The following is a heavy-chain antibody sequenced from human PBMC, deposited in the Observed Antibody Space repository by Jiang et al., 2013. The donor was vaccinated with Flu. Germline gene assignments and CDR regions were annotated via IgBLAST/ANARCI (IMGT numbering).Heavy chain of an antibody. D-gene: IGHD6-19*01. V-gene: IGHV1-58*02. J-gene: IGHJ6*02. CDR3: ASTHSSGPTGGYYGMDV. Sequence: EVKKPGTSVKVSCKASGFTFTSSAMQWVRQARGQRLEWIGWIVVGSGNTNYAQKFQDRVTITRDTSASTAYMEVSSLRSEDTAVYYCASTHSSGPTGGYYGMDVWGQGTTVTVSS. CDR2: IVVGSGNT. CDR1: GFTFTSSA.